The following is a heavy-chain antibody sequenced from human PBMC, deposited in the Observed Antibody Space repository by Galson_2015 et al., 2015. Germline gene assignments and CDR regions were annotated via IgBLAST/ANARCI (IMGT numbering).Heavy chain of an antibody. Sequence: ETLSLTCSVSGGSISSSGFYWGWIRQPPVKGLEWIGSFYYSGSSSYNPSLKRQVSISVDTSTTQFSLRLISVTAADPAVYYCARHARDSDLLTGYYPSWVDPWGQGTLVTVSS. CDR3: ARHARDSDLLTGYYPSWVDP. CDR2: FYYSGSS. J-gene: IGHJ5*02. CDR1: GGSISSSGFY. V-gene: IGHV4-39*01. D-gene: IGHD3-9*01.